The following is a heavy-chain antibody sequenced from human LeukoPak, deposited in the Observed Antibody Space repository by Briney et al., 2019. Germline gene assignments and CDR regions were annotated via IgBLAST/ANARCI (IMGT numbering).Heavy chain of an antibody. CDR2: IIETGASP. J-gene: IGHJ4*02. CDR3: ARRGAGSGGLDY. Sequence: PGGSLRLSCAASGFSFSLYAMNWVRQAPGKGLEWVSTIIETGASPYYADSVRGRFTVSRDSSKNVFYLQMNSLRAEDTAVYYCARRGAGSGGLDYWGQGTLVTVSS. CDR1: GFSFSLYA. D-gene: IGHD6-19*01. V-gene: IGHV3-23*01.